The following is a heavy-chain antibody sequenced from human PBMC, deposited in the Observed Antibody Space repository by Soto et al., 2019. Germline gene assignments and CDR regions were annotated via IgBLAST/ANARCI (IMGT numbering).Heavy chain of an antibody. CDR3: ARVGESGYEGGYYFDY. CDR2: IHDSGST. J-gene: IGHJ4*02. V-gene: IGHV4-31*03. D-gene: IGHD5-12*01. Sequence: QVQLQESGPGLVKPSQTLSLTCTVSGGSIISGGYYWTWIRQHPGKGLEWIGYIHDSGSTDYNPSLKSRLTILADPSKNQFSLSLSSVTAADTAVYYCARVGESGYEGGYYFDYWGQGTLVTVSS. CDR1: GGSIISGGYY.